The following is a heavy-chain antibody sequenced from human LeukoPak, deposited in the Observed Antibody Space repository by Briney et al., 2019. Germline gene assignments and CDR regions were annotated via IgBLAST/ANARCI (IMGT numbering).Heavy chain of an antibody. CDR2: ISSSSSYT. D-gene: IGHD3-22*01. Sequence: GGSLRLSCAASGFTFSDYYMSWIRQAPGKGLEWVSYISSSSSYTNYADSVKGRFTISRDNAKNSLYLQMNSLRAEDTAVYYCAREGDSSGMFDYWGQGTLVTVSS. V-gene: IGHV3-11*06. CDR1: GFTFSDYY. CDR3: AREGDSSGMFDY. J-gene: IGHJ4*02.